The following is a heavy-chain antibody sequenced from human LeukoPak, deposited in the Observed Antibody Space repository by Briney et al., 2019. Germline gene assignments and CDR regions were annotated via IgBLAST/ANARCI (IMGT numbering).Heavy chain of an antibody. CDR3: AKDINGHYYYGMDV. V-gene: IGHV3-9*01. Sequence: GGPLRLSCAASGFTFDDYAMHWVRQAPGKGLEWVSGISWNSGSIGYADSVKGRFTISRDNAKNSLYLQMNSLRAEDTALYYCAKDINGHYYYGMDVWGQGTTVTVSS. CDR2: ISWNSGSI. J-gene: IGHJ6*02. CDR1: GFTFDDYA. D-gene: IGHD3-16*01.